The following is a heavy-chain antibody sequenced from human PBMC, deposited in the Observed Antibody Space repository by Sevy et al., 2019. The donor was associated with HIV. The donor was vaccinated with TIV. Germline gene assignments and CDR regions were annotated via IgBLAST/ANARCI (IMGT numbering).Heavy chain of an antibody. Sequence: GGCLRLSCAASGFTFSTYDMHWVRQAPGKGLEWVAYIRYDGSNKYYADSVRGRFTISRDNSKRMLYLQLNSLRAEDTAVYYCARGRKTTQEWLEELDYYYGMDVWGQGTTVTVSS. J-gene: IGHJ6*02. V-gene: IGHV3-30*02. CDR2: IRYDGSNK. CDR1: GFTFSTYD. CDR3: ARGRKTTQEWLEELDYYYGMDV. D-gene: IGHD2-8*01.